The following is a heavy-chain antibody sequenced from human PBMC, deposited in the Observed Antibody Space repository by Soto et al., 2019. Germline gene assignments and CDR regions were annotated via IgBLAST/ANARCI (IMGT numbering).Heavy chain of an antibody. J-gene: IGHJ6*02. CDR3: ARDPDRPHLGGTYSSTMDV. CDR2: IMPIFRTA. Sequence: QVQVEQSGAEVKKPGSSVKVSCKASGGTFSTAAISWVRQAPGQGLEWMGGIMPIFRTADYAQKFQGRVTLTAEQATSTAYLGPSRLTSADTPIYYSARDPDRPHLGGTYSSTMDVWCQGTTVTGSS. D-gene: IGHD2-15*01. V-gene: IGHV1-69*12. CDR1: GGTFSTAA.